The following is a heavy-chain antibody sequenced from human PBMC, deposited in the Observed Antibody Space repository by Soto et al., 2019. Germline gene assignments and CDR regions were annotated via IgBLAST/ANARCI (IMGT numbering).Heavy chain of an antibody. J-gene: IGHJ4*02. Sequence: AGGSLRLSCAASGFTVTDAWMTWFRQAPGKGPEWVGRIERKSDGGTTSYAAPVRGRFTISRDDSKNTLYLQMDSLKIEDTAVYYCVSLYLGYWGQGTLVTVSS. CDR2: IERKSDGGTT. CDR1: GFTVTDAW. V-gene: IGHV3-15*04. CDR3: VSLYLGY. D-gene: IGHD3-10*01.